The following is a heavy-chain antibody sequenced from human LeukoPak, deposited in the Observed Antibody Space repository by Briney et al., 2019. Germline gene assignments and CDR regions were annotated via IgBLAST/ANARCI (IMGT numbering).Heavy chain of an antibody. CDR2: ISVHDGNT. J-gene: IGHJ6*03. CDR1: GYTFTSYG. V-gene: IGHV1-18*01. D-gene: IGHD2/OR15-2a*01. CDR3: ARYGPKYYFYYMDV. Sequence: ASVKVSCKASGYTFTSYGISWVRQAPGQGLGWMGWISVHDGNTKYAQKLQGRVSMTTDISTSTIYMELRSLKYDDTAVYYCARYGPKYYFYYMDVWGNGTVVTVSS.